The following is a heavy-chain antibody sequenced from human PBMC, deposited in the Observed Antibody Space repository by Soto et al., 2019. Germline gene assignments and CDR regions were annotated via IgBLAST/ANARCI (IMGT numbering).Heavy chain of an antibody. J-gene: IGHJ4*02. Sequence: SETLSLTCAVSGGSVSSGGYSWTWIRQPPGKVLEWIVYIYHSGHTYYNPSLKSRVTISLDRSNNEFSLKLTSVTSSDTAVYYCAIGGNTMELDYWGQGALVTVSS. D-gene: IGHD1-1*01. CDR1: GGSVSSGGYS. CDR3: AIGGNTMELDY. V-gene: IGHV4-30-2*01. CDR2: IYHSGHT.